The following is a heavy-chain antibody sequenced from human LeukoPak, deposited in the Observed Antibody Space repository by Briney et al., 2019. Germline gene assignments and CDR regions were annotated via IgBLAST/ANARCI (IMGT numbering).Heavy chain of an antibody. CDR3: ARKIAGVWFDP. J-gene: IGHJ5*02. D-gene: IGHD1-26*01. Sequence: ASVRVACKTSGYTLTRYGISWVRQAPGQGLEWMGWISGYNGHTDYAQKLQGRVTMTIDTSTSTAYMELTRLRSDDTAVYYCARKIAGVWFDPWGQGTLVTVSS. CDR1: GYTLTRYG. V-gene: IGHV1-18*01. CDR2: ISGYNGHT.